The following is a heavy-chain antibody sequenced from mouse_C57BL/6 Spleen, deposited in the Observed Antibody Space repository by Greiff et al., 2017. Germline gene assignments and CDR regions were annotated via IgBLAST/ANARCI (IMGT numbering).Heavy chain of an antibody. J-gene: IGHJ4*01. Sequence: QVQLKESGPGLVAPSQSLSITCTVSGFSLTSYAISWVRQPPGKGLEWIGVIWTGGGTNYNSALKSRLSISKDNSKSQVFFKMSSLQTDDTARYYCARNGASAMDYWGQGTSVTVSS. CDR2: IWTGGGT. V-gene: IGHV2-9-1*01. CDR3: ARNGASAMDY. CDR1: GFSLTSYA.